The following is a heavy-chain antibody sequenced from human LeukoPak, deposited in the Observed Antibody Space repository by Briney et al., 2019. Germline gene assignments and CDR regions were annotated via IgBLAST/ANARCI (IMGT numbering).Heavy chain of an antibody. CDR2: IYYSGST. D-gene: IGHD3/OR15-3a*01. CDR3: ARLKMDWNYYMDV. CDR1: GGSISSGDYY. Sequence: SETLSFTCTVSGGSISSGDYYWSWIRQPPGKGLEWIGYIYYSGSTYYNPSLKSRVTISVDTSKNQFSLKLSSVTAADTAVYYCARLKMDWNYYMDVWGKGTTVTVSS. V-gene: IGHV4-30-4*01. J-gene: IGHJ6*03.